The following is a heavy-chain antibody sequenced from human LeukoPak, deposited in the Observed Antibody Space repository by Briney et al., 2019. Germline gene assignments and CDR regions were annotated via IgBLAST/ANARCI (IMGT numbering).Heavy chain of an antibody. J-gene: IGHJ4*02. CDR2: INHSGST. CDR1: GGSFSGYY. V-gene: IGHV4-34*01. Sequence: SETLSLTGAVYGGSFSGYYWSWIRQPPGKGLEWIGEINHSGSTNYNPSLKSRVTISVDTSKNQFSLKLSSVTAADTAVYYCARGFRSSWAPFDYWGQGTLVTVSS. CDR3: ARGFRSSWAPFDY. D-gene: IGHD6-13*01.